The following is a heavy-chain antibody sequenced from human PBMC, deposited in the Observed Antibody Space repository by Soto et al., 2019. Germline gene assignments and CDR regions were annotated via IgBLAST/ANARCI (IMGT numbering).Heavy chain of an antibody. V-gene: IGHV1-46*01. D-gene: IGHD4-17*01. CDR1: GYTFTTYN. Sequence: QVQLVQSGTEVKKPGASVKVSCKASGYTFTTYNIHWVRQGPGHGLEWMGIINPHNGRTSYSQNFQGRVAITRDTSTTTVYMAVSSLRSADTAMYYCARGTYGDIDYWGQGTLVSVSS. J-gene: IGHJ4*02. CDR2: INPHNGRT. CDR3: ARGTYGDIDY.